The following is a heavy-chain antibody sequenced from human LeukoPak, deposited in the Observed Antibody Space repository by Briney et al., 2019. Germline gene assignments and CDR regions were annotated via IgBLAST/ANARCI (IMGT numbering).Heavy chain of an antibody. CDR2: IYYSGST. J-gene: IGHJ3*02. Sequence: SETLSLTCTVSGGSISSGGYYWSWIRQPPGKGLEWIGYIYYSGSTNYNPSLKSRVTISVDTSKNQFSLKLSSVTAADTAVYYCAGTYDYVWGSYRYAFDIWGQGTMVTVSS. CDR3: AGTYDYVWGSYRYAFDI. CDR1: GGSISSGGYY. D-gene: IGHD3-16*02. V-gene: IGHV4-61*08.